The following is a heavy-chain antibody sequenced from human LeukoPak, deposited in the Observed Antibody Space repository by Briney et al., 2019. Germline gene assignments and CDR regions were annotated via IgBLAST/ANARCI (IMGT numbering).Heavy chain of an antibody. CDR1: GYTFTSYA. D-gene: IGHD6-13*01. J-gene: IGHJ5*02. CDR3: ARGHSSSWYSWFDP. CDR2: INAGNGNT. V-gene: IGHV1-3*03. Sequence: GASVKVSCKASGYTFTSYAMHWVRQAPGQRLEWMGWINAGNGNTKYSQEFQGRVTITRDTSASTAYMELSSLRSEDMAVYYCARGHSSSWYSWFDPWGQGTLVTVSS.